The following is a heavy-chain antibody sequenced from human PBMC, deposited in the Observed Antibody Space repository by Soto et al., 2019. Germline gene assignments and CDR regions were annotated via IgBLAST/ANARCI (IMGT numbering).Heavy chain of an antibody. CDR1: GFSLSTSGVG. J-gene: IGHJ4*02. D-gene: IGHD1-7*01. CDR3: ARMCRTRTPRVIDY. V-gene: IGHV2-5*01. CDR2: IYWNDDK. Sequence: SGPTLVNPTQTLTLTCTFSGFSLSTSGVGVGWIRQPPGKALEWLALIYWNDDKRYSPSLKIRLTITKDTSKNQVVLTMTNMDPVDTATYYCARMCRTRTPRVIDYWGQGTLVTVSS.